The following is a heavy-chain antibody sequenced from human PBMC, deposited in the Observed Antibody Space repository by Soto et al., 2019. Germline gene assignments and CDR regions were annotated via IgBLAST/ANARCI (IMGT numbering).Heavy chain of an antibody. CDR3: ARDLSGVTIFGVELLNVPHYYFDY. D-gene: IGHD3-3*01. J-gene: IGHJ4*02. Sequence: QVQLVQSGAEVKKPGASVKVSCKTSGYSFTSYYIHWVRQAPGQGLEWMGIVNPSGGGTSYAQKFQGRVIMTRDTSTTTVYMEVSSLRSEDTAVYYCARDLSGVTIFGVELLNVPHYYFDYWGQGTLVTVS. CDR1: GYSFTSYY. V-gene: IGHV1-46*01. CDR2: VNPSGGGT.